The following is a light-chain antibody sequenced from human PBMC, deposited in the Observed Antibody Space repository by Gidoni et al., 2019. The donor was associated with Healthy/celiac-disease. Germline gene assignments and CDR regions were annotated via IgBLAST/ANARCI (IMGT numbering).Light chain of an antibody. J-gene: IGKJ4*01. Sequence: DIQMTQSTSSLSASVGDRVTITCRASQSSSSYLTWYQQKQGKAPKLLIYSAASLQRGVPSRFSGIGSGTDFTLTISSLQPVDLSTYYCQQSYSTPRITFGGGTKVEIK. V-gene: IGKV1-39*01. CDR1: QSSSSY. CDR2: SAA. CDR3: QQSYSTPRIT.